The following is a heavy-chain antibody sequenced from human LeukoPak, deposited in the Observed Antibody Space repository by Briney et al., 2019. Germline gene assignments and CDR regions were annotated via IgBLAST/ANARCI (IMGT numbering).Heavy chain of an antibody. D-gene: IGHD3-22*01. V-gene: IGHV3-7*01. CDR3: ASPDTNYFDSSGSALANSDAFDI. CDR2: IKQDGSEK. J-gene: IGHJ3*02. CDR1: GFPFSSYW. Sequence: GGSLRLSCVASGFPFSSYWMTWVRQAPGKGLEWVANIKQDGSEKYYVDPVKGRFTISRDNAKNSLYLQMNSLRAEDTAVYYCASPDTNYFDSSGSALANSDAFDIWGQGTMVTVSS.